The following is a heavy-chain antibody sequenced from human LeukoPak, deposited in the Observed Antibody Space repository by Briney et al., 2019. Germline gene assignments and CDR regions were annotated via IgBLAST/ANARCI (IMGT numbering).Heavy chain of an antibody. CDR2: IYYSGST. J-gene: IGHJ4*02. D-gene: IGHD5-12*01. V-gene: IGHV4-59*01. Sequence: SETLSLTCTVSGGSISSYYWSWFRQPPGKGLEWIGYIYYSGSTNYNPSLKSRVTISVDTSKNQFSLKLSSVTAADTAVYYCARGSGYDYASYWGQGTLVTVSS. CDR3: ARGSGYDYASY. CDR1: GGSISSYY.